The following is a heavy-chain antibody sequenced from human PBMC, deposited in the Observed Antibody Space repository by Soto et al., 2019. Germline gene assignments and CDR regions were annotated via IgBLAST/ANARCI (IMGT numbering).Heavy chain of an antibody. V-gene: IGHV3-23*01. J-gene: IGHJ4*02. Sequence: EVQLLESGGGLIQPGGSLRLSCAASGFIFSGYAMSWVRQAPGKGLEWVSTLSGSGDNTYYADSLKGRFTISRDTSKNTLYLQMNSLRAEDTAIYFCAKDRDFWTGSGIDYWGPGTLVTVSA. CDR1: GFIFSGYA. CDR3: AKDRDFWTGSGIDY. D-gene: IGHD3-3*01. CDR2: LSGSGDNT.